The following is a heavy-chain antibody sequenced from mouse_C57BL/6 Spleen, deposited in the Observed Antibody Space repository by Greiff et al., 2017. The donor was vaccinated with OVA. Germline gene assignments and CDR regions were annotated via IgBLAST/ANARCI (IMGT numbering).Heavy chain of an antibody. V-gene: IGHV1-26*01. CDR1: GYTFTDYY. CDR2: INPNNGGT. Sequence: EVKLVESGPELVKPGASVKISCKASGYTFTDYYMNWVKQSHGKSLEWIGDINPNNGGTSYNQKFKGKATLTVDKSSSTAYMELRSLTSEDSAVYYCARGWLGAMDYWGQGTSVTVSS. J-gene: IGHJ4*01. CDR3: ARGWLGAMDY. D-gene: IGHD1-1*02.